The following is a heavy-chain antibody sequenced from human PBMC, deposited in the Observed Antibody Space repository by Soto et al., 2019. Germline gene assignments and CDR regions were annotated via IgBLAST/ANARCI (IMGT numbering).Heavy chain of an antibody. CDR2: ISWNSGSI. J-gene: IGHJ5*02. Sequence: DVQLVESGGGLVQPGRSLRLSCAASGFTFDDYAMHWVRQAPGKGLEWVSGISWNSGSIGYADSVKGRFTISRDNAKNSLYLQMNSLRAEDTALYYCAKGTTVTSRINWFDPWGQGTLVTVSS. CDR3: AKGTTVTSRINWFDP. V-gene: IGHV3-9*01. D-gene: IGHD4-17*01. CDR1: GFTFDDYA.